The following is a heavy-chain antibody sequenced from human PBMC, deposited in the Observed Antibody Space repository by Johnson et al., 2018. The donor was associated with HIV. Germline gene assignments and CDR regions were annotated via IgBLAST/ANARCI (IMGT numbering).Heavy chain of an antibody. CDR3: ARDRPPGATLSDAFDI. D-gene: IGHD1-26*01. J-gene: IGHJ3*02. CDR1: GFTFSSYD. Sequence: VQLVESGGGVVRPGGSLRLSCAASGFTFSSYDMHWVRQATGKGLEWVSAIGTAGDTYYPGSVKGRFTISRDNSKNTLYLQMNSLRAEDTAVYYCARDRPPGATLSDAFDIWGQGTMVTVSS. V-gene: IGHV3-13*01. CDR2: IGTAGDT.